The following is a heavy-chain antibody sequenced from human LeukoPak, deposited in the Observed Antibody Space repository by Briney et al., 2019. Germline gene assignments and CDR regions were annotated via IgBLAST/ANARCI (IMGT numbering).Heavy chain of an antibody. V-gene: IGHV3-30*18. J-gene: IGHJ4*02. CDR3: AKGVRGVIAYYLDY. Sequence: PGRSLRLSCAASGLSFSSYVMHWVRQAPGKGLEWVAVISSDGSDKYYADSGKGRFTISRDNSKNQLYLQMNSLRPEDTAVYYCAKGVRGVIAYYLDYWGQGTLVTVSS. CDR1: GLSFSSYV. CDR2: ISSDGSDK. D-gene: IGHD3-10*01.